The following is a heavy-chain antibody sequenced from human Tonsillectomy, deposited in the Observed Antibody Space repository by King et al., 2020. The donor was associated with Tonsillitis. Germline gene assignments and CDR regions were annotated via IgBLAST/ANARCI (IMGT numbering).Heavy chain of an antibody. V-gene: IGHV1-69*01. CDR1: GGTFSSYA. D-gene: IGHD6-13*01. Sequence: VQLVQSGAEVKKPGSSVKVSCKASGGTFSSYAISWVRQAPGQGLEWMGGIIPIFGTANYAQKFQGRVTITADESTSTAYMELSSLRSEDPAVYYCAGESLAAGTASKFSFDYWGQGTLVTVSS. J-gene: IGHJ4*02. CDR3: AGESLAAGTASKFSFDY. CDR2: IIPIFGTA.